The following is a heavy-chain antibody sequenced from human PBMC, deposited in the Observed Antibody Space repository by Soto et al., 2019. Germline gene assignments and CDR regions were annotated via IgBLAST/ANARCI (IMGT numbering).Heavy chain of an antibody. CDR3: AKVKRFLETNYYYYGMDV. D-gene: IGHD3-3*01. CDR2: ISYDGSNK. J-gene: IGHJ6*02. Sequence: PGGSLRLSCAASGFTFSSYGMHWVRQAPGKGLEWVAVISYDGSNKYYADSVKGRFTISRDNSKNTLYLQMNSLRAEDTAVYYCAKVKRFLETNYYYYGMDVWGQGTTVTVSS. V-gene: IGHV3-30*18. CDR1: GFTFSSYG.